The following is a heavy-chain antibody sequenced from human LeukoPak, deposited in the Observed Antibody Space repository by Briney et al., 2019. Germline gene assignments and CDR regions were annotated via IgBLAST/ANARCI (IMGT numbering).Heavy chain of an antibody. Sequence: GGSLRLSCAASGFTFSSYAMSWVRQAPGKGLEWVSSISSSSSYIYYADSVKGRFTISRDNAKNSLYLQMNSLRAEDTAVYYCARDPHEVATLPDYWGQGTLVTVSS. CDR3: ARDPHEVATLPDY. D-gene: IGHD5-24*01. J-gene: IGHJ4*02. V-gene: IGHV3-21*01. CDR1: GFTFSSYA. CDR2: ISSSSSYI.